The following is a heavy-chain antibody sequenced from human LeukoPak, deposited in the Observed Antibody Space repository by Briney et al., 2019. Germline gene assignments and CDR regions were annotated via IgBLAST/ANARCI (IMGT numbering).Heavy chain of an antibody. Sequence: GGSLRLSCAASGFTFGTYAMSWVRQAPGKGLEWVSLIIGSGNSIHYADSVKGRFTISRDNFRNTVFLQLNSLRPEDTAVYYCAKQGDNVGGIFRFGLDYWGQGTRVTFSS. CDR3: AKQGDNVGGIFRFGLDY. V-gene: IGHV3-23*01. CDR1: GFTFGTYA. CDR2: IIGSGNSI. J-gene: IGHJ4*02. D-gene: IGHD3-16*02.